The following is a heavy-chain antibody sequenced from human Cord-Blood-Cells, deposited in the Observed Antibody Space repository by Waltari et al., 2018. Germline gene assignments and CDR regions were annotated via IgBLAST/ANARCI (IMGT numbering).Heavy chain of an antibody. CDR3: ASFGDLVAAGREWGAFDI. CDR2: IYPGDSDT. V-gene: IGHV5-51*01. J-gene: IGHJ3*02. D-gene: IGHD6-13*01. CDR1: GYSFTSYW. Sequence: EVQLVQSGAEVKKPGESLKISCKGSGYSFTSYWIGWVRQMPGKGLEWMGIIYPGDSDTRYSPSFQGQVTISADKSISTAYLQWSSLKASDTAMYYCASFGDLVAAGREWGAFDIWGQGTMVTVSS.